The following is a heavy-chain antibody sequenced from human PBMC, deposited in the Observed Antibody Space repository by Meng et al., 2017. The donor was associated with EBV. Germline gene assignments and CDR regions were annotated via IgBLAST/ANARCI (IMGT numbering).Heavy chain of an antibody. D-gene: IGHD6-6*01. CDR1: GASVSGGTFH. V-gene: IGHV4-61*01. CDR2: IYDGGTT. J-gene: IGHJ4*02. CDR3: AKSSSSTPGVVDS. Sequence: QVQLQESGPGLVKPSAXLSPTCTVPGASVSGGTFHWSWIRQPPGKELEWIGYIYDGGTTIYNPSLKSRVTIFLDTSRNQFSLGLRSVTTADTAVYYCAKSSSSTPGVVDSWGQGTLVTVSS.